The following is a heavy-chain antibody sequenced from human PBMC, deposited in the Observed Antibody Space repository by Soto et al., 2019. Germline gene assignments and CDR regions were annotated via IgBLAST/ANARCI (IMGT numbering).Heavy chain of an antibody. CDR2: ISADSGYT. J-gene: IGHJ6*02. CDR1: GYIFTTYG. V-gene: IGHV1-18*01. Sequence: QIQLVQFGGEVARPGASVTVSCEASGYIFTTYGLSWVRQTPAHGLEWMGWISADSGYTQYAQFFQGRVTMTRDTSRNTGYMRSRDLTSDDTGIYYWARDGPPGSLYGMDAWGQGTAVTVSS. CDR3: ARDGPPGSLYGMDA.